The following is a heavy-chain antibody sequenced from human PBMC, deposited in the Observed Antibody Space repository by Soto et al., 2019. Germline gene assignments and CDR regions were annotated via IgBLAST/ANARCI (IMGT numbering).Heavy chain of an antibody. V-gene: IGHV3-66*04. CDR3: ARHGYNYGGSYFDS. D-gene: IGHD5-18*01. CDR2: IYSGGST. J-gene: IGHJ4*02. Sequence: EVQLVESGGGLVQPGGSLRLSCAASGVTVSSNYMSWVRQAPGKGLEWVSVIYSGGSTYYSDSVKGRFTISRDNSKKTTYRQMTSLRAEDTAVYYCARHGYNYGGSYFDSWGQGTLVTVSS. CDR1: GVTVSSNY.